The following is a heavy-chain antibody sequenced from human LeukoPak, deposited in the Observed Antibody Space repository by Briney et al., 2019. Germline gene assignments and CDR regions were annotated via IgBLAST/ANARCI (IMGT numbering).Heavy chain of an antibody. J-gene: IGHJ5*02. CDR2: IYYSGST. V-gene: IGHV4-59*01. Sequence: PSETLSLTCTVSGGSISSYYWSWIRQPPGKGLEWIGYIYYSGSTNYNPSLKSRVTISVDTSKNQFSLKLSSVTAADTAVYYCARGGADIVVVPADWFDPWGQGTLVTVPS. CDR3: ARGGADIVVVPADWFDP. D-gene: IGHD2-2*01. CDR1: GGSISSYY.